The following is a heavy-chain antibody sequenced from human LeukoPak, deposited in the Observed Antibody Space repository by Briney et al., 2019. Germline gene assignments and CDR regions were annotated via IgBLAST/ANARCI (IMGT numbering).Heavy chain of an antibody. J-gene: IGHJ6*02. CDR3: ANWGGGMDV. D-gene: IGHD7-27*01. CDR2: ISGDGGST. V-gene: IGHV3-43*02. CDR1: GFTFSSYS. Sequence: GGSLRLSCAASGFTFSSYSMNWVRQAPGKGLEWVSLISGDGGSTYYADSVKGRFTISRDNSKNSLYLQMNSLRTEDTALYYCANWGGGMDVWGQGTTVTVSS.